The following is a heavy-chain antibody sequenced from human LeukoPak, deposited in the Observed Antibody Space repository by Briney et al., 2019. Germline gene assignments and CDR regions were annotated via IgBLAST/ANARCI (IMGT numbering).Heavy chain of an antibody. Sequence: SETLSLTCAVSGYSISSIYFWGWIRQPPGKGLEYIGNIHHSGTTYYNPSLKSRVTISIDTSKNQFSLELSSVTAADTAVYYCARVRYYDDSGYYYDFDYWGQGTLVTVSS. D-gene: IGHD3-22*01. V-gene: IGHV4-38-2*01. CDR2: IHHSGTT. J-gene: IGHJ4*02. CDR1: GYSISSIYF. CDR3: ARVRYYDDSGYYYDFDY.